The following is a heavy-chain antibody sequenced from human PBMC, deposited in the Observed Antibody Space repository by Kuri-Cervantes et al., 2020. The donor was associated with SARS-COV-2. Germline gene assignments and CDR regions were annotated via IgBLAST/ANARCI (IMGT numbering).Heavy chain of an antibody. J-gene: IGHJ6*03. D-gene: IGHD3-22*01. CDR2: ISYDGSNK. CDR3: AREGYYDSSGNYAATGMDV. V-gene: IGHV3-30*03. CDR1: GLTFSSYA. Sequence: GESLKISCAASGLTFSSYAMHWVRQAPGKGLEWVALISYDGSNKYYADSVKGRFTISRDNSKNTLFLQMNSLRPEDTAVYYCAREGYYDSSGNYAATGMDVWGKGTTVTVSS.